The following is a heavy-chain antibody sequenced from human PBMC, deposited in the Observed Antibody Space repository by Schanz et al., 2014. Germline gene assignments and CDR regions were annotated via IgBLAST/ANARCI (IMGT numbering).Heavy chain of an antibody. CDR1: GYNFTTYT. D-gene: IGHD7-27*01. Sequence: QVQLVQSGSELTRPGASVKVSCKASGYNFTTYTMNWVRQAPGQGLEWMGWINTNTGNPTYAQGFTGRFVFSLDTSGSTAYLQIIFLKANDTAVFFCARGEANWGQYWGQGTLVTVSS. CDR3: ARGEANWGQY. J-gene: IGHJ4*02. CDR2: INTNTGNP. V-gene: IGHV7-4-1*02.